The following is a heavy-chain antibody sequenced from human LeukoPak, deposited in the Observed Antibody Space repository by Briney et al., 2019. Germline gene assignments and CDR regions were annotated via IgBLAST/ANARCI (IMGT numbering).Heavy chain of an antibody. D-gene: IGHD3-10*01. CDR2: LTPSGGHT. CDR1: GFTFHTYA. J-gene: IGHJ4*02. Sequence: PGGSLRLSCVGSGFTFHTYAMTWVRQAPGKGLEWVSSLTPSGGHTFYSDSTKGRFTISRDNSKNTLYLQMNGLRPDDTALYYCTRGLVSGTSEDTPFKYWGQGVLVTVSS. CDR3: TRGLVSGTSEDTPFKY. V-gene: IGHV3-23*01.